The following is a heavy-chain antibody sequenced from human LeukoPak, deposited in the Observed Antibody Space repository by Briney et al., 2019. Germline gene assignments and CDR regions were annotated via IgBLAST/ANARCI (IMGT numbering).Heavy chain of an antibody. Sequence: SETLSLTCTVSGGPISSYYWTWIRQPAGKGLEWIGRIHPSGTTNHNPSLKSRVIMSLDMSNNQFSLKVRSVTAADTAVYYCARMRHYYGSGSYFRRTDNEFDYWGQGTLVTVSS. V-gene: IGHV4-4*07. CDR2: IHPSGTT. D-gene: IGHD3-10*01. J-gene: IGHJ4*02. CDR1: GGPISSYY. CDR3: ARMRHYYGSGSYFRRTDNEFDY.